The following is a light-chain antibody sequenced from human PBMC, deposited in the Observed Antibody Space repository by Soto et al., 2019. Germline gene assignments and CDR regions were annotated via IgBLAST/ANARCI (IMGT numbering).Light chain of an antibody. V-gene: IGLV2-14*01. CDR2: DVS. CDR3: SSYTSSSTNVV. CDR1: SSDVGGYNY. J-gene: IGLJ2*01. Sequence: QSALTQPASVSGSPGQSITISCTGTSSDVGGYNYVSWYQQHPGKAPKLMIYDVSNRPSGVSNRFSGSKSGNTASLTISGLQAEGEADYYCSSYTSSSTNVVFGGGTQLTVL.